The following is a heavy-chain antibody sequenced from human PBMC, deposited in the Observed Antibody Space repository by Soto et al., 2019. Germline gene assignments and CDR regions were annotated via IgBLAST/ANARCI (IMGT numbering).Heavy chain of an antibody. J-gene: IGHJ4*02. CDR3: AKDRLRYFDWFLGPDY. Sequence: GGSLRLSCAASGFTFSSYGMHWVRQAPGKGLEWVAVISYDGSNKYYGDSVKGRFTISRDNSKNTLYLQMNSLRTEDTAVYYCAKDRLRYFDWFLGPDYGGQGTLVTVSS. V-gene: IGHV3-30*18. CDR1: GFTFSSYG. D-gene: IGHD3-9*01. CDR2: ISYDGSNK.